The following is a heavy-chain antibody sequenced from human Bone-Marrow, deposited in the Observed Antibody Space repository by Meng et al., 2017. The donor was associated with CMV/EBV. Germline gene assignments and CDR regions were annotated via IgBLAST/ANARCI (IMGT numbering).Heavy chain of an antibody. Sequence: LRLSCTVSGGSISSGDYYWSWIRQHPGKGLEWIGYIYYSGSTYYNPSLKSRVTISVDTSKNQFSLKLSSVTAAETAVYYCARDARGRGFRGVIQGTYYYGMEVWGQGTTVTVSS. D-gene: IGHD3-10*01. V-gene: IGHV4-31*03. J-gene: IGHJ6*02. CDR2: IYYSGST. CDR1: GGSISSGDYY. CDR3: ARDARGRGFRGVIQGTYYYGMEV.